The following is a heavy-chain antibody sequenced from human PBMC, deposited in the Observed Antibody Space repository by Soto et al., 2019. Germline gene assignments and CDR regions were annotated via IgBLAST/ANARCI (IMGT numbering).Heavy chain of an antibody. CDR2: IIPIFGTA. J-gene: IGHJ5*02. D-gene: IGHD6-13*01. Sequence: QVQLVQSGAEVKKPGSSVKVSCKASGGTFSSYAISWVRQAPGQGLEWMGGIIPIFGTANYAQKFQGRVTIPADDAASTTYMELSSRRSEDTAVYYCASSGTMRSWYREEDWFDPWGQGTLVTVSS. CDR1: GGTFSSYA. V-gene: IGHV1-69*12. CDR3: ASSGTMRSWYREEDWFDP.